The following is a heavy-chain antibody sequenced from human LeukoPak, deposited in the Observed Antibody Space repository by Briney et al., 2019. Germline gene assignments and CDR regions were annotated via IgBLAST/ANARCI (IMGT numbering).Heavy chain of an antibody. CDR1: GGSISSDYS. J-gene: IGHJ4*02. CDR3: SSTRLGYSGSWH. Sequence: SETLSLTCTVSGGSISSDYSWGWIRQPPGKGLEWIGNIYYGGTTYYNSSLKSRVTISVDTSKNQISLKLSSVTASDTSIYYCSSTRLGYSGSWHWGQGTLVTVSS. D-gene: IGHD6-13*01. CDR2: IYYGGTT. V-gene: IGHV4-39*01.